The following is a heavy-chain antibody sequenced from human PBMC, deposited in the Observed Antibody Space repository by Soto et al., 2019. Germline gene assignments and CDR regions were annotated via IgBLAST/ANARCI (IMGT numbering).Heavy chain of an antibody. CDR1: GVSLSSSSW. D-gene: IGHD1-26*01. Sequence: HVQLQESGPGLVNPSGTLSLTCAVSGVSLSSSSWWSWVRQPTGKALEWLGEIYYSGSTKYNPSLNSRVTISADQSKNDFSLRLSSVTAADTAVYYCVHHGGDPYYHYFWGQGMLVAVSS. V-gene: IGHV4-4*02. CDR3: VHHGGDPYYHYF. J-gene: IGHJ4*02. CDR2: IYYSGST.